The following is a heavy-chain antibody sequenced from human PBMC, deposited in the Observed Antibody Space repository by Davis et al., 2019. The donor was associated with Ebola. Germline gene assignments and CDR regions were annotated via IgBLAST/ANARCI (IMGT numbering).Heavy chain of an antibody. J-gene: IGHJ4*02. CDR2: ISAYNGNT. V-gene: IGHV1-18*01. Sequence: ASVKVSCKTSGYTFTSHSLHWVRQAPGQGLEWMGWISAYNGNTNYAQKLQGRVTMTTDTSTSTAYMELRSLRSDDTAVYYCARDVGAAAGTDYWGQGTLVTVSS. CDR1: GYTFTSHS. CDR3: ARDVGAAAGTDY. D-gene: IGHD6-13*01.